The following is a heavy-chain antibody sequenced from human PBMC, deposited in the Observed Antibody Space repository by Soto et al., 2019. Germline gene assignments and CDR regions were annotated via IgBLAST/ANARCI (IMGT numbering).Heavy chain of an antibody. CDR1: GDTFSFYS. V-gene: IGHV1-69*04. Sequence: QVQLVQSGAEVKRPGSSVKVSCKASGDTFSFYSINWVRQAPGLGLEWMGRVNPILSMSNYAQRFQGRVKITSDKSPSTAYLELSGLRSEDTAMYYCATSYGSGYRAFDYWGQGALVTVSS. CDR2: VNPILSMS. J-gene: IGHJ4*02. CDR3: ATSYGSGYRAFDY. D-gene: IGHD3-10*01.